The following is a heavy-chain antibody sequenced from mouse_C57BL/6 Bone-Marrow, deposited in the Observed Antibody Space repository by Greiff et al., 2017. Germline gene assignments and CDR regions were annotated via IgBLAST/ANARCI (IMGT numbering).Heavy chain of an antibody. V-gene: IGHV1-69*01. D-gene: IGHD2-4*01. CDR1: GYTFTGYW. J-gene: IGHJ4*01. CDR2: IDPSDSYT. Sequence: QVQLQQSGAELMKPGASVKLSCKATGYTFTGYWIEWVKQRPGQGLEWIGEIDPSDSYTNYNQKFKGKSTLTVDKSSSTAYMQLSSLTSEDSAVYYCARDYGTAYYAMDYWGQGTSVTVSS. CDR3: ARDYGTAYYAMDY.